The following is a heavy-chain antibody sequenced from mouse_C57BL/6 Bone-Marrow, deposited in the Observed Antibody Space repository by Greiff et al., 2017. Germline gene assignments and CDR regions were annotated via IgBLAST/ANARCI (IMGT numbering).Heavy chain of an antibody. V-gene: IGHV1-63*01. Sequence: VQRVESGAELVRPGTSVKMSCKASGYTFTNYWIGWAKQRPGHGLEWIGDIYPGGGYTNYNEKFKGKATLTADKSSSTAYMQFSSLTSEDSAIYYCARVLWSYAMDYWGQGTSVTVSS. CDR1: GYTFTNYW. CDR2: IYPGGGYT. D-gene: IGHD1-1*02. J-gene: IGHJ4*01. CDR3: ARVLWSYAMDY.